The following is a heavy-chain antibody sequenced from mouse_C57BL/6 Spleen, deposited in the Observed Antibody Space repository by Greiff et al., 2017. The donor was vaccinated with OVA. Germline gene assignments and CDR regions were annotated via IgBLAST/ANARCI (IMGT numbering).Heavy chain of an antibody. Sequence: QVQLQQSGAELVRPGASVTLSCKASGYTFTDYEMHWVKQTPVHGLEWIGAIDPETGGTAYNQKFKGKAILTADKSSSTAYMELRSLTSEDSAVYYCTRDGYGNQAWFAYWGQGTLVTVSA. CDR1: GYTFTDYE. J-gene: IGHJ3*01. D-gene: IGHD2-1*01. CDR2: IDPETGGT. CDR3: TRDGYGNQAWFAY. V-gene: IGHV1-15*01.